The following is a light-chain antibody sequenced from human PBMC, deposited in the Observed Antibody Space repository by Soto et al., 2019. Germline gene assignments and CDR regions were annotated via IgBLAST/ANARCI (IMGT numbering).Light chain of an antibody. CDR1: QSVLYSSNNKNY. CDR2: WAS. CDR3: QQYYSTPWT. Sequence: DIVMTQSRDSLAVSLGERATINCKSSQSVLYSSNNKNYLAWYQQKPGQPPKLLIYWASTRESGVPDRFSGSGFGTDFTLTISSLQAEDVAAYYCQQYYSTPWTFGQGTKVEIK. J-gene: IGKJ1*01. V-gene: IGKV4-1*01.